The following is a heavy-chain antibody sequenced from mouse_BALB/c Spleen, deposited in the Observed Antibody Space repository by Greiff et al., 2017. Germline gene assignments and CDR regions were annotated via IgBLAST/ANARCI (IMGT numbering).Heavy chain of an antibody. CDR3: ARGGDMIWYFDV. D-gene: IGHD2-3*01. V-gene: IGHV5-6*01. Sequence: EVQLVESGGDLVKPGGSLKLSCAASGFTFSSYGMSWVRQTPDKRLEWVATISSGGSYTYYPDSVKGRFTISRDNAKNTLYLQMSSLKSEDTAMYYCARGGDMIWYFDVWGAGTTVTVSS. CDR1: GFTFSSYG. CDR2: ISSGGSYT. J-gene: IGHJ1*01.